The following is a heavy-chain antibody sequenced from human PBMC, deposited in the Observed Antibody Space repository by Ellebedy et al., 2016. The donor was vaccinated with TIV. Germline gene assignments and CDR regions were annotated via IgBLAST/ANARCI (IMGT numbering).Heavy chain of an antibody. Sequence: SETLSLTXAVYGGSFSGYYWSWIRQPPGKGLEWIGEINHSGSTKYNPSLKSRVTISVDTSKNQFSLKLSSVTAADTAVYYCARGSYVRYFDARRWFDPWGQGTLVTVSS. V-gene: IGHV4-34*01. CDR2: INHSGST. D-gene: IGHD3-9*01. CDR1: GGSFSGYY. CDR3: ARGSYVRYFDARRWFDP. J-gene: IGHJ5*02.